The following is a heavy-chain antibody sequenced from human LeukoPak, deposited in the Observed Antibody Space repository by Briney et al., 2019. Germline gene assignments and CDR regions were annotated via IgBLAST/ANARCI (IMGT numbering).Heavy chain of an antibody. J-gene: IGHJ6*03. Sequence: PSETLSLTCTVSGGSISSYYWSWIRQPPGQGLEWIGYIYYSGSTNYNPSLTSRVTISVGASKNQFSLKLSSVTAADTAVYYCARTTYYPSLKSRLSISVGAAKNQCPLQLRSVTAAGTAVYYCARGVVPAAIGDYYYYMDVWGKGTTVTVSS. D-gene: IGHD2-8*01. CDR3: ARTTYYPSLKSRLSISVGAAKNQCPLQLRSVTAAGTAVYYCARGVVPAAIGDYYYYMDV. CDR1: GGSISSYY. V-gene: IGHV4-59*01. CDR2: IYYSGST.